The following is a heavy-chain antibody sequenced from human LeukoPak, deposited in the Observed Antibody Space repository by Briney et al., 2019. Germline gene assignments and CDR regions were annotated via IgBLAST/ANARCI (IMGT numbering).Heavy chain of an antibody. J-gene: IGHJ6*03. D-gene: IGHD6-6*01. V-gene: IGHV3-7*01. Sequence: GGSLRLSCAASGFILKSYWMSWVRQAPGKGLEWVANIKQDGSEKNYVDSVKGRFIISRDNTKKSLYLQMNGLRAEDTAVYYCARDRQGDCMDVWGKGTTVAVSS. CDR2: IKQDGSEK. CDR3: ARDRQGDCMDV. CDR1: GFILKSYW.